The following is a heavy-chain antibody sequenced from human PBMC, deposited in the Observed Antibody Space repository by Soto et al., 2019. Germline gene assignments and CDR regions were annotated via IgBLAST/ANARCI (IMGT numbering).Heavy chain of an antibody. J-gene: IGHJ4*02. CDR1: GFTFSSYS. V-gene: IGHV3-21*01. Sequence: EVPLVESGGGLVKPGGSLRLSCAASGFTFSSYSMNWVRQAPGKGLEWVSSISSSSSYIYYADSVKGRFTISRDNAKNSLYLQMNSLRAEDTAVYYCARGGGGYGGNLVDYWGQGTLVTVSS. D-gene: IGHD1-26*01. CDR2: ISSSSSYI. CDR3: ARGGGGYGGNLVDY.